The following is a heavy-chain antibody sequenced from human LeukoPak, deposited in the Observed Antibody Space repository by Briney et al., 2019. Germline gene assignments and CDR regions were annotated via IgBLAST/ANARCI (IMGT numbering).Heavy chain of an antibody. CDR3: ARVMTGGYYNC. CDR2: IYTSGST. V-gene: IGHV4-61*02. D-gene: IGHD3-22*01. Sequence: SETLSLTCTVSGGSISSGSYYWSWIRQPAGKGLEWIGRIYTSGSTNYNPSLKSRVTIPVDPSKNQFSLQLSSVTAADTAVYYCARVMTGGYYNCRGQGTLATVSS. CDR1: GGSISSGSYY. J-gene: IGHJ4*02.